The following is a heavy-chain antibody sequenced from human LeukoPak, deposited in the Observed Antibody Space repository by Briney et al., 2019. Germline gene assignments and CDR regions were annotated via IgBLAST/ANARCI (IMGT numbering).Heavy chain of an antibody. D-gene: IGHD3-3*01. V-gene: IGHV3-21*01. CDR3: ARQRITIFGVVTYYFDY. CDR1: GFPFSSFS. J-gene: IGHJ4*02. Sequence: GGSLRLSCAASGFPFSSFSMNWFGQAPGKGLEGVSSIIRSSSYIYYADSVKGRFTISRDNAKNSLYLQMNSLRAEDTAVYYCARQRITIFGVVTYYFDYWGQGTLVTVSS. CDR2: IIRSSSYI.